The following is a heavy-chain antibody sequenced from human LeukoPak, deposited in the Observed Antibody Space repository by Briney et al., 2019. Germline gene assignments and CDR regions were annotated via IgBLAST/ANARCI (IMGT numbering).Heavy chain of an antibody. V-gene: IGHV5-51*01. J-gene: IGHJ4*02. CDR2: IYPDDSDT. Sequence: GESLKISCKGSGYSFTSYWIGWVRQVPGKGLEWMGVIYPDDSDTKYSPSFQGQVTISADKSISTAYLQWSSLKASDTAMFYCARLGNYYYDSSGYSLDFWGQGTLVTVSS. CDR1: GYSFTSYW. D-gene: IGHD3-22*01. CDR3: ARLGNYYYDSSGYSLDF.